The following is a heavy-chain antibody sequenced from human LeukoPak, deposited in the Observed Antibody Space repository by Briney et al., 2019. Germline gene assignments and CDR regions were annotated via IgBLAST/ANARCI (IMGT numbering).Heavy chain of an antibody. V-gene: IGHV1-2*02. Sequence: GASVKVSCKASGYTFTGYYMHWVRQAPGQGLEWMGWINPNSGGTNYAQKFQGRVTMTRDTSISTAYMELSRLRSDDTAVYYCARDYPDYYDSSGYYYYWGQGTLVTVSS. J-gene: IGHJ4*02. D-gene: IGHD3-22*01. CDR1: GYTFTGYY. CDR3: ARDYPDYYDSSGYYYY. CDR2: INPNSGGT.